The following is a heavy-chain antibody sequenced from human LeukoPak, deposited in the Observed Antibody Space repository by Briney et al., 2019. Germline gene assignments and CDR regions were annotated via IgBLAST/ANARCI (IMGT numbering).Heavy chain of an antibody. Sequence: GASVKVSCKASGGTFSSYAISWVRQAPGQGLEWMGRIIPIFGTANYAQKFQGRVTITTDESTSTAYMELSSLRSEDTAVYYCARGRYYGSGGNYMDVWGKGTTVTVSS. D-gene: IGHD3-10*01. J-gene: IGHJ6*03. CDR1: GGTFSSYA. CDR3: ARGRYYGSGGNYMDV. CDR2: IIPIFGTA. V-gene: IGHV1-69*05.